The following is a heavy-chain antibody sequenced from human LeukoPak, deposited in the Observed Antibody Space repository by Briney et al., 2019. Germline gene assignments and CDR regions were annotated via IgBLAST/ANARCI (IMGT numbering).Heavy chain of an antibody. CDR1: GGSFSTYY. Sequence: SETLSVSCAVYGGSFSTYYWRWIRQSPGKGLEWIAEINHRGDTNYNPSVKSRVTISVDTSKNQFSLKVRSLTAADTAVYYCARGPTISETGYFDFWGQGTLVTVSS. CDR2: INHRGDT. D-gene: IGHD1-1*01. V-gene: IGHV4-34*01. J-gene: IGHJ4*03. CDR3: ARGPTISETGYFDF.